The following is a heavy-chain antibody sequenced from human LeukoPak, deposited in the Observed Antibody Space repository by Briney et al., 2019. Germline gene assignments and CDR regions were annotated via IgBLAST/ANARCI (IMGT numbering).Heavy chain of an antibody. Sequence: GGSLRLSCAASGFTFSSYDMTWVRQAPGKGLEWVGRIKSKTDGGATDYAAPVRGRFTISRDDSKNTLYLQMNSLKTEDTAVYYCTSYLLLSPFDYWGQGTLVTVSS. CDR1: GFTFSSYD. V-gene: IGHV3-15*01. CDR2: IKSKTDGGAT. J-gene: IGHJ4*02. CDR3: TSYLLLSPFDY. D-gene: IGHD3-22*01.